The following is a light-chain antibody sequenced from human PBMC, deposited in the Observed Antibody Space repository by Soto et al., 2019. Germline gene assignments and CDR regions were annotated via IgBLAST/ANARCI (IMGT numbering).Light chain of an antibody. CDR2: GAS. CDR1: QSVSSN. J-gene: IGKJ1*01. CDR3: QQYNNWPRT. V-gene: IGKV3-15*01. Sequence: EIVMTQSPATLSVSPLERAALCFMASQSVSSNLAWYQQKPGQAPRLLIYGASTRATGIPARFSGSGSGTEFTLTISSLQSEDFAVYYCQQYNNWPRTFGQGTKVDI.